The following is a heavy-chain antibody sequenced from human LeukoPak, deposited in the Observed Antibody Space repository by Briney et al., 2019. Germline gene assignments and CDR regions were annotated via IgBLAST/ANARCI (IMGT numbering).Heavy chain of an antibody. Sequence: ASVKVSCKASGYTFTSYYMHWVRQAPGQGLEWMGIINPSGGSTSYAQKFQGRVTMTRDTSTSTVNMELSSLRSEDTAVYYCARDQAAAGTVNVWFDPWGQGTLVTVSS. CDR2: INPSGGST. V-gene: IGHV1-46*01. CDR1: GYTFTSYY. J-gene: IGHJ5*02. D-gene: IGHD6-13*01. CDR3: ARDQAAAGTVNVWFDP.